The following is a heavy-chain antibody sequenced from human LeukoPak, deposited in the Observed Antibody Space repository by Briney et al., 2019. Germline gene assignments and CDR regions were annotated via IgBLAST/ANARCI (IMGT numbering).Heavy chain of an antibody. V-gene: IGHV4-38-2*02. CDR1: GYSISSGYY. D-gene: IGHD6-13*01. J-gene: IGHJ5*02. CDR3: ARAYSSSWYFNWFDP. Sequence: SETLSLTCTVSGYSISSGYYWGWIRRPPGKGLEWIGSIYHSGSTYYNPSLKSRVTISVDTSKNQFSLKLSSVTAADTAVYFCARAYSSSWYFNWFDPWGQGTLVTVSS. CDR2: IYHSGST.